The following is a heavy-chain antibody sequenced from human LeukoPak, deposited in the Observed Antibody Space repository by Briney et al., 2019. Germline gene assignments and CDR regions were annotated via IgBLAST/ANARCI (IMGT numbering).Heavy chain of an antibody. CDR3: AKRPGSKAAGTGGFDY. CDR1: GFTFSSYA. J-gene: IGHJ4*02. D-gene: IGHD6-13*01. CDR2: ISGSGGST. Sequence: GGSLRLSCAASGFTFSSYAMSWVGQAPGKGLEWVSAISGSGGSTYYADCVKGRFTICRDNSKNTLYLQMNSLRAEDTAVYYCAKRPGSKAAGTGGFDYWGQGTLVTVSS. V-gene: IGHV3-23*01.